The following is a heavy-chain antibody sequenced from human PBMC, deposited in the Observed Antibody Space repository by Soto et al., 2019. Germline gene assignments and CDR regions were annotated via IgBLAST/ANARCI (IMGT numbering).Heavy chain of an antibody. CDR1: GYTFTSYG. D-gene: IGHD3-16*01. V-gene: IGHV1-8*02. Sequence: ASVKVSCKASGYTFTSYGISWVRQAPGQGLEWMGWMNPNSGNTGYAQKFQGRVTMTRNTSISTAYMELSSLRSEDTAVYYCARGIYPNYDYIWGSYTTSGSSDYWGQGTLVTVSS. CDR3: ARGIYPNYDYIWGSYTTSGSSDY. J-gene: IGHJ4*02. CDR2: MNPNSGNT.